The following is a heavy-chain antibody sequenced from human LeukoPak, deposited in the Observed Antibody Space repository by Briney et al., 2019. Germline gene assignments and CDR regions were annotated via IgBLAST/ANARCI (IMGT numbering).Heavy chain of an antibody. CDR1: GFTFSTSW. CDR3: ARVSIMITFGGVNFDY. V-gene: IGHV3-74*01. CDR2: MNSDGSNI. Sequence: GGSLRLSCAASGFTFSTSWMHWVRQAPGKRLVWVSRMNSDGSNINYADSVKGRFTISRDNSKNTLYLQMNSLRAEDTAVYYCARVSIMITFGGVNFDYWGQGTLVTVSS. J-gene: IGHJ4*02. D-gene: IGHD3-16*01.